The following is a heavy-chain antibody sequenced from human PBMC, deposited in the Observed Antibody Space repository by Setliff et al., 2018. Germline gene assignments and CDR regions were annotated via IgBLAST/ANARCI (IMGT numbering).Heavy chain of an antibody. J-gene: IGHJ4*02. CDR2: INYSGNT. CDR3: ARGGTFRYFDY. CDR1: GGSFSDYS. V-gene: IGHV4-34*01. Sequence: SETLSLTCAVYGGSFSDYSWNWIRQAPGKGLEWVGRINYSGNTNYNPSLKSRVSISVDTSKNQFSLKLSSVTAADTAVYYCARGGTFRYFDYWGQGTQVTVSS.